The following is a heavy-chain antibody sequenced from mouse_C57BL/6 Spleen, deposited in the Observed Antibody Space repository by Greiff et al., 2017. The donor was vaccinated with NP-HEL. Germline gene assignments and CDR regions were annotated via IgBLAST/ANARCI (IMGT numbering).Heavy chain of an antibody. V-gene: IGHV14-4*01. J-gene: IGHJ4*01. CDR2: IDPENGDT. Sequence: VQLQQSGAELVRPGASVKLSCTASGFNIKDDYMHWVKQRPEQGLEWIGWIDPENGDTEYASQFQGKATITADPSSNTAYLQLSSLTSEDTAVYYWTTRGSSAAMDYWGQGTSVTVSS. D-gene: IGHD3-2*02. CDR3: TTRGSSAAMDY. CDR1: GFNIKDDY.